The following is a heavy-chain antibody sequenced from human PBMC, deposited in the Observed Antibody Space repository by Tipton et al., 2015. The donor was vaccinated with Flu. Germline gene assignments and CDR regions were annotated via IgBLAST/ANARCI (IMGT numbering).Heavy chain of an antibody. CDR1: GGSIRSSSYY. J-gene: IGHJ4*02. V-gene: IGHV4-39*01. CDR3: ARPHSSWGPYPFDY. Sequence: TLSLTCNVSGGSIRSSSYYWAWIRQPPGEGLEWIGSIYYTGTTSYNPSLKSRVTISVDASKNQFSLMMTSLTATDTAVYYCARPHSSWGPYPFDYWGQGILVPVS. CDR2: IYYTGTT. D-gene: IGHD3-16*01.